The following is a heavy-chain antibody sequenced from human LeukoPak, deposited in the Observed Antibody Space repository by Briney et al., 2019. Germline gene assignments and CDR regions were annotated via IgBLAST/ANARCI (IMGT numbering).Heavy chain of an antibody. Sequence: GGSLRLSCAASGFTFSTYSMNWVRQAPGKGLEWVSSISSGGTYIHYADSVKGRFTISRDNAKNSLYLQMNSLRVEDTAVYYCARLVATMYYFDYWGQGTLVTVSS. CDR1: GFTFSTYS. CDR3: ARLVATMYYFDY. V-gene: IGHV3-21*01. CDR2: ISSGGTYI. J-gene: IGHJ4*02. D-gene: IGHD5-12*01.